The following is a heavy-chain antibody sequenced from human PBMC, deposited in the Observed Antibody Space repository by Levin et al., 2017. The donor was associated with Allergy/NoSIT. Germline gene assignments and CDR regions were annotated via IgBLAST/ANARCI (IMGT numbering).Heavy chain of an antibody. J-gene: IGHJ4*02. CDR1: GFTFSSYA. CDR2: ISSNGGST. CDR3: VKVANPVGYFDWLSTKRDYYFDY. V-gene: IGHV3-64D*06. Sequence: GESLKISCSASGFTFSSYAMHWVRQAPGKGLEYVSAISSNGGSTYYADSVKGRFTISRDNSKNTLYLQMSSLRAEDTAVYYCVKVANPVGYFDWLSTKRDYYFDYWGQGTLVTVSS. D-gene: IGHD3-9*01.